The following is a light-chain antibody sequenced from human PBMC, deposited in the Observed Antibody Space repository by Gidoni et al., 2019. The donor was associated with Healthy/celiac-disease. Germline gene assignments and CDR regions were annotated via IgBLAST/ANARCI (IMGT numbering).Light chain of an antibody. J-gene: IGKJ4*01. Sequence: DIQMTQSPSSLSASVGDRVTITCRASQSISSYLNLYQQKPGKAPKLLIYAASSLQSGVPSRLSGSGSGTDFTLTSRSRQPEDFATYYCQQSYSTLTFGGGTKVEIK. CDR1: QSISSY. CDR2: AAS. CDR3: QQSYSTLT. V-gene: IGKV1-39*01.